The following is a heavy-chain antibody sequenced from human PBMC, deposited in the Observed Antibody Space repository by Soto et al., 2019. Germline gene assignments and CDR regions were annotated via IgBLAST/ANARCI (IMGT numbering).Heavy chain of an antibody. CDR1: GFTFSSYA. V-gene: IGHV3-23*01. D-gene: IGHD2-2*01. CDR3: AKDFGSGVPSKIIGIVVVPAAHYDY. J-gene: IGHJ4*02. Sequence: GGSLRLSCAASGFTFSSYAMSWVRQAPGKGLEWVSAISGSGGSTYYADSVKGRFTISRDNSKNTLYLQMNSLRAEDTAVYYCAKDFGSGVPSKIIGIVVVPAAHYDYWGQGTLVTVSS. CDR2: ISGSGGST.